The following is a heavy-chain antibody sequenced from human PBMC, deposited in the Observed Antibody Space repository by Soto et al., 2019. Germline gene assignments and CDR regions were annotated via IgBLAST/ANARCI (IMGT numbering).Heavy chain of an antibody. CDR2: IIPMFAAS. D-gene: IGHD2-15*01. V-gene: IGHV1-69*01. Sequence: QVQLAQSGAEVRKPGSSVKVSCGASGGSFSDFAFSWVRQAPGQGLEWMGGIIPMFAASKYAQRFQDRVTITSDESTNTVYLALSILTSADTATYYCARGGIVAVPAALSSYHDYTPYRFDSWGQGTLVTVSS. CDR1: GGSFSDFA. J-gene: IGHJ4*02. CDR3: ARGGIVAVPAALSSYHDYTPYRFDS.